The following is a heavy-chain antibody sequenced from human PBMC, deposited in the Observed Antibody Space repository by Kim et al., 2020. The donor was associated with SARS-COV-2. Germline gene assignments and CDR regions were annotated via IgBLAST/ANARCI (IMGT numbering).Heavy chain of an antibody. CDR1: GGSFSGYY. CDR2: INHSGST. CDR3: ARGPAVLLWFGELYGYGMDV. V-gene: IGHV4-34*01. Sequence: SETLSLTCAVYGGSFSGYYWSWIRQPPGKGLEWIGEINHSGSTNYNPSLKSRVTISVDTSKNQFSLKLSSVTAADTALYYCARGPAVLLWFGELYGYGMDVWGQGTTVTVSS. J-gene: IGHJ6*02. D-gene: IGHD3-10*01.